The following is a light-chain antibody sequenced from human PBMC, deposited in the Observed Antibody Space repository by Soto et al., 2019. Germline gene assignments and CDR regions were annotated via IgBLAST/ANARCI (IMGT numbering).Light chain of an antibody. CDR3: CSYAGSYTFGV. CDR1: SSDVGGYNY. CDR2: DVS. Sequence: QSFLTQPRSVSGSPGQSVTISCTGTSSDVGGYNYVSWYQQHPGKAPKLMIYDVSKRPSGVPDRFSGSNSGNTASLTISGLQAEDEADYYCCSYAGSYTFGVFGTGTKLTVL. V-gene: IGLV2-11*01. J-gene: IGLJ1*01.